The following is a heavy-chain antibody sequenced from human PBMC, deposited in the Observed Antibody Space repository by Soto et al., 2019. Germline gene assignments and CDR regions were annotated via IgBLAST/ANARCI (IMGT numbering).Heavy chain of an antibody. D-gene: IGHD2-2*01. V-gene: IGHV4-59*01. CDR3: ASMRTSYLYYFDY. CDR2: VSDAGIT. J-gene: IGHJ4*02. Sequence: LALTCTVSGGSINSYYWSWIRQSPGKGLEWIGYVSDAGITNYNPSLQSRVTISVDTSLNQFSLKLRSLTAADTAVYYCASMRTSYLYYFDYWGQGTLVTVSS. CDR1: GGSINSYY.